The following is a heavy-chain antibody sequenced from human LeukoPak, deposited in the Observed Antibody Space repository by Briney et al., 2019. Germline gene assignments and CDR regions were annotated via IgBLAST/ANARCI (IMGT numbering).Heavy chain of an antibody. Sequence: SVKVSCKASGGTFSSYAISWVRQAPGQGLEWMGGIIPIFGTANYAQKFQGRVTITADESTSTAYMELSSLRSEDTAVYYCAREWPDYGDYVGAFDIWGQGTMVTASS. CDR2: IIPIFGTA. CDR3: AREWPDYGDYVGAFDI. CDR1: GGTFSSYA. V-gene: IGHV1-69*13. J-gene: IGHJ3*02. D-gene: IGHD4-17*01.